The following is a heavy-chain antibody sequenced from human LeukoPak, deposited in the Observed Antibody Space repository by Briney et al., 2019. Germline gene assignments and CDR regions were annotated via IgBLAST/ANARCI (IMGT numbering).Heavy chain of an antibody. V-gene: IGHV4-39*07. CDR1: GGSISSSSYY. CDR2: IYYSGST. D-gene: IGHD6-19*01. J-gene: IGHJ4*02. Sequence: SETLSLTCTVSGGSISSSSYYWGWIRQPPGKGLEWIGSIYYSGSTYYNPSLKSRVTISIDTSKNQFSLKLSSVTAADTAVYYCARDPGAGTSNFDYWGQGTLVTVSS. CDR3: ARDPGAGTSNFDY.